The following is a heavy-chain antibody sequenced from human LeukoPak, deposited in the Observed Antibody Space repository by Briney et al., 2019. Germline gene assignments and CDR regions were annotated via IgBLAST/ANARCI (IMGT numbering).Heavy chain of an antibody. CDR1: GYTFTGYY. CDR3: ARARDQDDILTGYYQEH. J-gene: IGHJ4*02. D-gene: IGHD3-9*01. Sequence: GASVKVSCKASGYTFTGYYMHWVRQAPGQGLEWMGRIIPILGIANYAQKFQGRVTITADKSTSTAYMELSSLRSEDTAVYYCARARDQDDILTGYYQEHWGQGTLVTVSS. CDR2: IIPILGIA. V-gene: IGHV1-69*04.